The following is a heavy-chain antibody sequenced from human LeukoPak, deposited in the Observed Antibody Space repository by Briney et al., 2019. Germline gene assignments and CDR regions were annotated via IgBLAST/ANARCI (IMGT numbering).Heavy chain of an antibody. CDR3: VGGAPNWGFDF. J-gene: IGHJ4*02. V-gene: IGHV1-8*01. D-gene: IGHD7-27*01. CDR1: GYTFTSYD. Sequence: ASVKVSCKASGYTFTSYDINWVRQATGHGLEWLGWMSPNSGNTGYAQKLQGRVAMTRDTSISTAYMELSSLTSEDTAVYFCVGGAPNWGFDFWGQGTRVTVSS. CDR2: MSPNSGNT.